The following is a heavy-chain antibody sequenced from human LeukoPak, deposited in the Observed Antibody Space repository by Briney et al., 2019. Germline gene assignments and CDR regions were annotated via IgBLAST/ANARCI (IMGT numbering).Heavy chain of an antibody. CDR2: IYYSGNI. V-gene: IGHV4-39*07. Sequence: PSETLSLTCTVSGDSITGGSFYWGWIRHSPGKGLEWIGSIYYSGNIYNNPSLKSRVTVSIDTSQNRFSLKLKSVTAADTAVYYCARGLTGGWAAVFDYWGQGTLVTASS. CDR1: GDSITGGSFY. J-gene: IGHJ4*02. D-gene: IGHD1-26*01. CDR3: ARGLTGGWAAVFDY.